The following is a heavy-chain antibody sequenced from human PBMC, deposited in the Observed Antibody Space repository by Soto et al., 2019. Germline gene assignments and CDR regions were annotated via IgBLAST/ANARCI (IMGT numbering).Heavy chain of an antibody. Sequence: QVQLVQSGAEVKKPGASVTVSCKACGYRFSDYYLHWVRQAPGQGPEWMGWMHPNSGDTKYAQKFKGRVTMTRDTSVRTAFMELNWLKSDDTAVYYCARESGGATATLDYYYFYMDVWGIGTTVTVSS. CDR2: MHPNSGDT. CDR3: ARESGGATATLDYYYFYMDV. D-gene: IGHD5-12*01. V-gene: IGHV1-2*02. J-gene: IGHJ6*03. CDR1: GYRFSDYY.